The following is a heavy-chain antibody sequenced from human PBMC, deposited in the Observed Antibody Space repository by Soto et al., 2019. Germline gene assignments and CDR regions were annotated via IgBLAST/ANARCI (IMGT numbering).Heavy chain of an antibody. CDR2: ISSSSSYI. CDR1: GFTFSSYT. J-gene: IGHJ6*02. D-gene: IGHD2-15*01. V-gene: IGHV3-21*01. Sequence: GGSLRLSCGASGFTFSSYTMNWVRQAPGKGLGWVSSISSSSSYIYYADSVKGRFTISRDNAKNSLYLKMHSLRAEDTAVYYCARDRLMVVAATDYYYYYGMDVWGQGTTVTVSS. CDR3: ARDRLMVVAATDYYYYYGMDV.